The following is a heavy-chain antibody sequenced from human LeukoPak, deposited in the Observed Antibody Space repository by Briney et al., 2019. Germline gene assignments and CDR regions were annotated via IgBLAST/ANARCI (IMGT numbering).Heavy chain of an antibody. CDR1: GGTFSSYA. CDR2: IIPIFGTA. J-gene: IGHJ4*02. Sequence: GASVKVSCKASGGTFSSYAISWVRQAPGQGLEWMGGIIPIFGTANYAQKFQGRVTITTDESTSTAYMELSSLRSEDTAVYYCANLAVIGSDYWGQGTLVTVSS. CDR3: ANLAVIGSDY. D-gene: IGHD3-10*01. V-gene: IGHV1-69*05.